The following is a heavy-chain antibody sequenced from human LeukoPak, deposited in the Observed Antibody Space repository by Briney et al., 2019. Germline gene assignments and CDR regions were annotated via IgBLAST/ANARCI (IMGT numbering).Heavy chain of an antibody. CDR2: IYHSDIS. J-gene: IGHJ5*02. CDR3: ARHANYGSGSYYGWFHP. D-gene: IGHD3-10*01. V-gene: IGHV4-59*08. Sequence: SETLSLTCTVSGGSISNYCWSWIRQPPGKGLEWIGYIYHSDISNYNPSLNSRVTMSVDTSRNHFSLQLSSVTAADTAVYYCARHANYGSGSYYGWFHPWGQGTLVTVSS. CDR1: GGSISNYC.